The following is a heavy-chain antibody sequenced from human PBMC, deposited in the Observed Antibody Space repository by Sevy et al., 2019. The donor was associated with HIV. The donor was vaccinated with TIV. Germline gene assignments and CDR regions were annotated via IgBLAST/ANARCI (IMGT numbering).Heavy chain of an antibody. CDR2: FDPEDGET. J-gene: IGHJ4*02. CDR1: GYTLTKLS. V-gene: IGHV1-24*01. CDR3: ATTKDYYESSGCPFDY. Sequence: ASVKVSCKVSGYTLTKLSMHWVRQAPGKGLEWMGSFDPEDGETLYAQSLQGRITITEDTSTDTAYMELNSLRSEDTAVYYCATTKDYYESSGCPFDYWGQGTLVTVSS. D-gene: IGHD3-22*01.